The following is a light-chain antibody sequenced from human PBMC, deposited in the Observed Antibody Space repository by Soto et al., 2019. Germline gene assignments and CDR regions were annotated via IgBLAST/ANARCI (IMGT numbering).Light chain of an antibody. CDR1: QSVLYSSNNKNY. CDR3: QQYYSPRALT. J-gene: IGKJ4*01. CDR2: WAS. Sequence: DIVMTQSPDSLAVSLGERATINCKSSQSVLYSSNNKNYLAWYHQKPGQPPKLLIYWASTRESGVPDRFSGSGSGTDFTLTISSLKAEDVAVYYCQQYYSPRALTFGGGTKVEIK. V-gene: IGKV4-1*01.